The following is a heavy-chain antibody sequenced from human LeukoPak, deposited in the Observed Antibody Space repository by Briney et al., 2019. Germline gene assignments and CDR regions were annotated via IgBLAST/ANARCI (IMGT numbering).Heavy chain of an antibody. Sequence: SETLSLTCAVYGGSFSIYYWSWIRQPPGKGLEWIGEINHSGSTNYNPSLKSRVTISVDTSKNQFSLKLSSVTAADTAVYYCARRRRIVGATPGAFDIWGQGTMVTVSS. V-gene: IGHV4-34*01. CDR1: GGSFSIYY. J-gene: IGHJ3*02. D-gene: IGHD1-26*01. CDR3: ARRRRIVGATPGAFDI. CDR2: INHSGST.